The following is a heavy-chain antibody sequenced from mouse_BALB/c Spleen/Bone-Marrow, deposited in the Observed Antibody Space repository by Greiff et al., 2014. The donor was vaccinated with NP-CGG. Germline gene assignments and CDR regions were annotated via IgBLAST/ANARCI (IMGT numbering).Heavy chain of an antibody. Sequence: VQLQQSVPELVKPGASVRLSCKASGYTFTSYVMHWVKQKPGQGLEWIGYINPYNDGTKYNEKFKGKATLTSDKSSSTAYMELSSRTSEDSAVDYCARQGVDYFDYWGQGTTLTVSS. CDR2: INPYNDGT. CDR3: ARQGVDYFDY. CDR1: GYTFTSYV. D-gene: IGHD1-1*02. J-gene: IGHJ2*01. V-gene: IGHV1-14*01.